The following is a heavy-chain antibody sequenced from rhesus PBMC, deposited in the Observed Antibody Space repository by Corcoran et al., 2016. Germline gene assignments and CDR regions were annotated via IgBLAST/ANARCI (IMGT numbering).Heavy chain of an antibody. V-gene: IGHV1-111*02. CDR1: GYTFTDYS. Sequence: EVQLVQSGAEVKKHGDSVKIYWKASGYTFTDYSQHWVRKAPGKGLEWGGRVKPDKEETIHAHNFQDSVTITAQASTDTAYMELSSRGSEDTAVYCCATEESWNNVFDYWGQGVLVTVSS. CDR2: VKPDKEET. D-gene: IGHD1-20*01. CDR3: ATEESWNNVFDY. J-gene: IGHJ4*01.